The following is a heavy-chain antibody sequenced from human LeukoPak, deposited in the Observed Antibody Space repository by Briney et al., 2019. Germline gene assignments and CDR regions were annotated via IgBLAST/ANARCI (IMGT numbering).Heavy chain of an antibody. J-gene: IGHJ4*02. CDR3: RGSYGSGRKRFDY. D-gene: IGHD3-10*01. CDR1: GGSISIYY. CDR2: IYTSGST. V-gene: IGHV4-4*07. Sequence: PSETLSLTCTVSGGSISIYYWSWIRQPAGKGLEWIGRIYTSGSTNYNPSLKSRVTMSVDTSKNQFSLKLSSVTAADTAVYYCRGSYGSGRKRFDYWGQGTLVTVSS.